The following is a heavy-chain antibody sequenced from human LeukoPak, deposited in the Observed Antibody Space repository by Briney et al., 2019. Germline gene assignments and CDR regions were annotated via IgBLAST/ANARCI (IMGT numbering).Heavy chain of an antibody. CDR3: ARPLGARGILTGYYLV. D-gene: IGHD3-9*01. V-gene: IGHV3-23*01. Sequence: GGSLRLSCAASGFTFSSYAMSWVRQAPGKGLEWVSAISGSGGSTYYADSVKGRFTISRDNSKNTLYLQMNSLRAEDTAVYYCARPLGARGILTGYYLVWGQGTLVTVSP. J-gene: IGHJ4*02. CDR2: ISGSGGST. CDR1: GFTFSSYA.